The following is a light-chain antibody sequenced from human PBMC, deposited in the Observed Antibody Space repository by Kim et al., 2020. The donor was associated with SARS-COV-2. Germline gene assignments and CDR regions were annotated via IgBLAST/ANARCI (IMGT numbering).Light chain of an antibody. J-gene: IGKJ2*02. CDR1: QSVSTN. CDR3: QQFHNWPLMCT. CDR2: GAS. V-gene: IGKV3-15*01. Sequence: SPGEGATLSCRASQSVSTNIAWYQQKPGQAPRRLIYGASTRATGIPPRFSGSGSGTEFTLTISSLQSEDFAVYYCQQFHNWPLMCTFGQGTKLEI.